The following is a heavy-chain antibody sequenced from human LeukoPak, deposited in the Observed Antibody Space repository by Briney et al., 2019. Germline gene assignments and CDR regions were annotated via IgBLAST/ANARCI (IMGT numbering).Heavy chain of an antibody. CDR2: INWNGGST. Sequence: ETLSLTCTVSGGSISSYYWSWVRQAPGKGLEWVSGINWNGGSTGYADSVKGRFTISRDDAKNSLYLQMNSLRAEDTALYYCARSKPYGPPPYYYYYYMDVWGKGTTVTVSS. D-gene: IGHD4-17*01. CDR3: ARSKPYGPPPYYYYYYMDV. V-gene: IGHV3-20*04. J-gene: IGHJ6*03. CDR1: GGSISSYY.